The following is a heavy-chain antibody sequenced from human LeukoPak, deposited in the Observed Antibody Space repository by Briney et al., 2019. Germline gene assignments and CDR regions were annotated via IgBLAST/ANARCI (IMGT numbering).Heavy chain of an antibody. CDR1: GFTFSSYE. Sequence: GGSLRLSCAASGFTFSSYEMNWVRQAPGKGLEWVSYISSSSNTIYYADSVKGRFTISRDNAKNSLYLQMNSLRAEDTALYYCGRAYDFSRHWGQGTLVTVS. V-gene: IGHV3-48*03. J-gene: IGHJ4*02. CDR2: ISSSSNTI. CDR3: GRAYDFSRH. D-gene: IGHD3-3*01.